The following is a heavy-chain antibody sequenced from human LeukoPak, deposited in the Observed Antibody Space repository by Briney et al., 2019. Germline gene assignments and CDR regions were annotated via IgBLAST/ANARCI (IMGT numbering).Heavy chain of an antibody. CDR3: ARDTLD. Sequence: GGSLRLSCAASGLTLSKFWTHSVRQAPGKGLMWVSRIDSDGSSTSYADSVKGRFTISRDNAKNMLYLQMNSLRAEDTAIYYCARDTLDWGQGTLVSVTS. D-gene: IGHD1-1*01. J-gene: IGHJ4*02. CDR1: GLTLSKFW. CDR2: IDSDGSST. V-gene: IGHV3-74*01.